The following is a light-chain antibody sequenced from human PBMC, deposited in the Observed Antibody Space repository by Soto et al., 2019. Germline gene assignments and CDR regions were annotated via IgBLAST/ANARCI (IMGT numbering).Light chain of an antibody. Sequence: QSVLTQPASVSGSPGQSITISCTGTSSDVGCYNYVYWYQQHPGKAPKLMIYDVSNRPSGVSNRFSGSKSGNTASLTISGLQAEDEADYYCSSYTSSSTRVFGGGTKLTVL. V-gene: IGLV2-14*01. CDR1: SSDVGCYNY. CDR2: DVS. J-gene: IGLJ3*02. CDR3: SSYTSSSTRV.